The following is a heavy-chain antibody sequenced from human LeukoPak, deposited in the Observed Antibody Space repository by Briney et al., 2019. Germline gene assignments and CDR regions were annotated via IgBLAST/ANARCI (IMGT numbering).Heavy chain of an antibody. J-gene: IGHJ4*02. Sequence: PGRSLRLSCAASGFTFSIYGMHWVRPAPGKGLGWVGVIWYDGSNKYYADSVKGRFTISRDNSKNTLYLQMNSLRAEDTAVYYCARDPCSSISCYTAFDYWGQGTLVTVSS. V-gene: IGHV3-33*01. CDR2: IWYDGSNK. CDR1: GFTFSIYG. D-gene: IGHD2-2*02. CDR3: ARDPCSSISCYTAFDY.